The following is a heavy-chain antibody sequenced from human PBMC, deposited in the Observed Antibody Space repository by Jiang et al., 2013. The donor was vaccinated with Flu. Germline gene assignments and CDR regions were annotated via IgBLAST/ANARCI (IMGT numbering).Heavy chain of an antibody. J-gene: IGHJ4*02. CDR2: IYHTGST. Sequence: GSGLVKPSETLSLTCSVSGGSISSDTYYWGWIRQPPGKGLEWIGSIYHTGSTYYNPSLTSRLTMSIYTSKNQISLKLTSVTAADTALYYCARAQKYSGFELPYFDYWGQGLPWSPSP. CDR3: ARAQKYSGFELPYFDY. V-gene: IGHV4-39*07. D-gene: IGHD5-12*01. CDR1: GGSISSDTYY.